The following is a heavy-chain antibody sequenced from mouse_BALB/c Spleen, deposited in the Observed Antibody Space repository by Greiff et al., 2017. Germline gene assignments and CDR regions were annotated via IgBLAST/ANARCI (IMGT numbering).Heavy chain of an antibody. CDR3: ARDRWLLRAMDY. CDR2: ISYDGSN. D-gene: IGHD2-3*01. CDR1: GYSITSGYY. V-gene: IGHV3-6*02. Sequence: DVKLQESGPGLVKPSQSLSLTCSVTGYSITSGYYWNWIRQFPGNKLEWMGYISYDGSNNYNPSLKNRISITRDTSKNQFFLKLNSVTTEDTATYYCARDRWLLRAMDYWGQGTSVTVSS. J-gene: IGHJ4*01.